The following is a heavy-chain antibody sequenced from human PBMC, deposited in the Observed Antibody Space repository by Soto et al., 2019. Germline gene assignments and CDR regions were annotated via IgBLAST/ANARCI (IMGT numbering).Heavy chain of an antibody. J-gene: IGHJ4*02. CDR3: AREGALVVVAAFDY. V-gene: IGHV3-11*01. Sequence: GGSLRLSCAASGFTFSDYYMSWIRQAPGKGLEWVSFISSSGSTIYYADSVKGRFTISRDNAKNSLYLQMNSLRAEDTAVYYCAREGALVVVAAFDYWGQGTLVTVSS. D-gene: IGHD2-15*01. CDR2: ISSSGSTI. CDR1: GFTFSDYY.